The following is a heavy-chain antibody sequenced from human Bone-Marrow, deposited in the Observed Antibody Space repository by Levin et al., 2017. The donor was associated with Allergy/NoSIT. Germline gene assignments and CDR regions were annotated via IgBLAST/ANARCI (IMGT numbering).Heavy chain of an antibody. J-gene: IGHJ4*02. Sequence: GESLKISCKASGYTFTNYDIHWVRQAPGQSLEWMGWINPNSGGTSSAQKFQGRVTMTRDTSISTSYMELTRLTSDDTAVYYCAREASSSGWNDKLDYWGQGTLVTVSS. CDR1: GYTFTNYD. D-gene: IGHD6-19*01. V-gene: IGHV1-2*02. CDR2: INPNSGGT. CDR3: AREASSSGWNDKLDY.